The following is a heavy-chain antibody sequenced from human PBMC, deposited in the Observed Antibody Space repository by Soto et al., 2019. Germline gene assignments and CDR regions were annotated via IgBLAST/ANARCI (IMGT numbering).Heavy chain of an antibody. D-gene: IGHD3-22*01. J-gene: IGHJ4*02. CDR1: GFTFSIYA. CDR3: AKDAPGSGWLSDY. V-gene: IGHV3-23*01. CDR2: ITGNGGT. Sequence: GGSLRLSCAASGFTFSIYAMSWVRQAPGEGLEWVSTITGNGGTSYADFVRGRFTISRDNSKNTLYLQMSSLRPEDTAVYYCAKDAPGSGWLSDYWGQGTLVTVSS.